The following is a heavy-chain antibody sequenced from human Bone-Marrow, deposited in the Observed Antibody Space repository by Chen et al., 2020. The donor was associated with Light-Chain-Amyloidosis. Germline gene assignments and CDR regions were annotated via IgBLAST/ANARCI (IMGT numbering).Heavy chain of an antibody. D-gene: IGHD6-6*01. V-gene: IGHV3-9*03. CDR3: AKGPLQSRSGAFDI. J-gene: IGHJ3*02. CDR1: GFTFDDYA. Sequence: EVQLVVSGGGLVQPGRSLRLSGAASGFTFDDYAMHWVRQAPGKGLEWVSGISWNSGSIGYADSVKGRFTISRDNAKNSLYLQMNSLRAEDMALYYSAKGPLQSRSGAFDIWGQVTMVTVSS. CDR2: ISWNSGSI.